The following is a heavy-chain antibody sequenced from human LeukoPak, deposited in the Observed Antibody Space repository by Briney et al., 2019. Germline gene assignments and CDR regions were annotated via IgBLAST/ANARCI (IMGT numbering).Heavy chain of an antibody. CDR2: ISSSGDTI. J-gene: IGHJ4*02. CDR1: GFTFSSYE. CDR3: AREIKRSSGWYDFDY. V-gene: IGHV3-48*03. D-gene: IGHD6-19*01. Sequence: GGSLGLSCAASGFTFSSYEMNWVRQAPGKGLEWVSYISSSGDTIYYADSVKGRFTISRDNAKNSLYLQMNSLRAEDTAVYYCAREIKRSSGWYDFDYWGQGTLVTVSS.